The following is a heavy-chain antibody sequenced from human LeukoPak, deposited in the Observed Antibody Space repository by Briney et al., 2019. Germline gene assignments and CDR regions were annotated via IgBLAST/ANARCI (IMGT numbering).Heavy chain of an antibody. CDR2: IYYSGTT. CDR3: ARGGAYCGGDCRYFQH. V-gene: IGHV4-39*07. J-gene: IGHJ1*01. CDR1: GGSFSSSDYY. Sequence: SETLSLTCTVSGGSFSSSDYYWGWIRQPPGKGLEWVGSIYYSGTTYYNPSLKSRVTISVDTSKNQFSLKLSSVTAADTAVYYCARGGAYCGGDCRYFQHWGQGTLVTVSS. D-gene: IGHD2-21*02.